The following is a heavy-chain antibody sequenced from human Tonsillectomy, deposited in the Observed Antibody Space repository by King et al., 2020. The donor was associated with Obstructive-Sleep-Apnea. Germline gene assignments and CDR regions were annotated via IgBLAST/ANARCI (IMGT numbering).Heavy chain of an antibody. V-gene: IGHV1-2*02. Sequence: QLVQSGTEVKKPGASVSVSCKASGYTFTVYYIHWVRQAPGEGLEWMGWINPHSGGTKYAQKFRGRVTMTRDTSISTAHRELSSLRSDDTAVYYCARGSSGWYVERWFDPWGQGTLVTVSS. J-gene: IGHJ5*02. CDR3: ARGSSGWYVERWFDP. D-gene: IGHD6-19*01. CDR2: INPHSGGT. CDR1: GYTFTVYY.